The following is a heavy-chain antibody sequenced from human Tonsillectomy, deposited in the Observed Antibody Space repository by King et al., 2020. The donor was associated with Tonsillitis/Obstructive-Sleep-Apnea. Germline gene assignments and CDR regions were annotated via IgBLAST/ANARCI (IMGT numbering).Heavy chain of an antibody. CDR2: IYYSGST. J-gene: IGHJ3*02. CDR1: GGSISSYY. V-gene: IGHV4-59*01. CDR3: AREALDAFDI. Sequence: QLQESGPGLVKPSETLSLTCTVSGGSISSYYWSWIRQPPGKGLEWIGYIYYSGSTNYNPSLKSRVTISVDTSKNQFSLKLSSLTAADTAVYYCAREALDAFDIWGQGTMVTVSS.